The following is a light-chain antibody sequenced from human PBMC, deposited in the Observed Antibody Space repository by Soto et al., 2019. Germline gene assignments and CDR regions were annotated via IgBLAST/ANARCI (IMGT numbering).Light chain of an antibody. V-gene: IGKV3-15*01. CDR2: GAT. CDR3: QQYRWWPPRT. CDR1: QDDTTN. Sequence: EVVVTQSPDTLSVSPGESATLFCRTSQDDTTNLAWYQQRPGQAPRLLISGATTRATGVSARFSGRGSGTEFTLTISSLQSEDLAVYFCQQYRWWPPRTFGQGTRVEIK. J-gene: IGKJ1*01.